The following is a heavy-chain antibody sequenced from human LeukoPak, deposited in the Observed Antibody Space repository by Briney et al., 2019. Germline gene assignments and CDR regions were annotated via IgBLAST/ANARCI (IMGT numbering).Heavy chain of an antibody. D-gene: IGHD3-3*01. CDR2: LSSSSSTI. J-gene: IGHJ5*01. CDR3: ALPFTNFGSYGRNWFDP. V-gene: IGHV3-48*02. Sequence: GGSLRLSCAASGFTFSRYSMNWLAPAPGKGLVGLSYLSSSSSTIYYAATANRRFTIARDNAKNSLNLQMNSTRDEDTAVYYSALPFTNFGSYGRNWFDPWGQGTLVTVSS. CDR1: GFTFSRYS.